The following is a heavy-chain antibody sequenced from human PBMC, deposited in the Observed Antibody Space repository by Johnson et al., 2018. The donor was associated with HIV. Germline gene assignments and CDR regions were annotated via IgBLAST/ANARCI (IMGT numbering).Heavy chain of an antibody. D-gene: IGHD2/OR15-2a*01. CDR2: INWNGVST. V-gene: IGHV3-20*04. CDR3: ARENRVDAFDI. J-gene: IGHJ3*02. Sequence: VQLVESGGGVVRPGGSLRLSCAASGFTFDEYCMSWVRQTPGKGLEWVSGINWNGVSTSHVDSVKGRFTISRDNAKNTLYLQMNSLRAEDTAVYYCARENRVDAFDIWGQGTMVTVSS. CDR1: GFTFDEYC.